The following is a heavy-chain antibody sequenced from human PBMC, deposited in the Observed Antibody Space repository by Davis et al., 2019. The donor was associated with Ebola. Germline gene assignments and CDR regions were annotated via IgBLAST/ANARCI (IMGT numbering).Heavy chain of an antibody. J-gene: IGHJ4*02. CDR3: AKTLSFSWYNPFDC. D-gene: IGHD6-13*01. Sequence: GESLKISCAASGFTFSNAWMSWVRQAPGKGLEWVSAISGSGGSTYYADSVKGRFTISRDNSKNTLYLQMNSLRAEDTAIYYCAKTLSFSWYNPFDCWGQGTLVTVSS. V-gene: IGHV3-23*01. CDR1: GFTFSNAW. CDR2: ISGSGGST.